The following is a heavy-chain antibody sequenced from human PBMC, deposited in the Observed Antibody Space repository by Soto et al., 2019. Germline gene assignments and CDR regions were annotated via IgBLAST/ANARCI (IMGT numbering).Heavy chain of an antibody. D-gene: IGHD2-21*01. CDR1: GFIFSNYA. CDR3: AKYGTSVGGGDFFDY. V-gene: IGHV3-23*01. J-gene: IGHJ4*02. Sequence: EVQLLESGGDLVQPGGSLRLSCAASGFIFSNYAMTWVRQAPGKGLEWVSTITGSGDNTYYADPVKGRFTISRDNAMNTLYLQMNSLRAGDTAVYFCAKYGTSVGGGDFFDYWGQGTPVTVSS. CDR2: ITGSGDNT.